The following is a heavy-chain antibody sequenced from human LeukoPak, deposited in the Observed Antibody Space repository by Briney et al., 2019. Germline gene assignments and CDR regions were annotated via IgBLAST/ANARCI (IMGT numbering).Heavy chain of an antibody. D-gene: IGHD1-26*01. CDR2: IIPISATV. V-gene: IGHV1-69*13. Sequence: SVKVSCKASGYTFTGYYMHWVRQAPGQGLEWMGGIIPISATVNYAQKFQGRVAITADGSTTTAYMELSSLRSDDTAVYFCARIVLGAFNWFDPWGQGTLVTVSS. CDR3: ARIVLGAFNWFDP. J-gene: IGHJ5*02. CDR1: GYTFTGYY.